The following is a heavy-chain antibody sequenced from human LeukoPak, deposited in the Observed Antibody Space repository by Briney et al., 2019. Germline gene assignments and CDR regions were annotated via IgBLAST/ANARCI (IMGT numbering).Heavy chain of an antibody. D-gene: IGHD1-26*01. CDR2: IVPIFGST. CDR1: GGNSGNYA. J-gene: IGHJ4*02. V-gene: IGHV1-69*06. CDR3: AREPGGVRRYFDY. Sequence: SVKVSCKASGGNSGNYAISWVRQAPGQGLEWMGRIVPIFGSTNFAQKFQDRLTIAADKATNTLYLELTNLRSDDTAVYYCAREPGGVRRYFDYWDQGTLVTVSS.